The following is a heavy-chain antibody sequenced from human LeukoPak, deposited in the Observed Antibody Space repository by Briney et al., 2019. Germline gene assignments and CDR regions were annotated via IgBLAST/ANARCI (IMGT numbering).Heavy chain of an antibody. CDR2: ISAYNGNT. D-gene: IGHD2-2*01. Sequence: ASVKVPCKASGYTFNSYGISWVRQAPGRGLEWVAWISAYNGNTNYAQKLQGRVTMTTDTSTSTAYMELRSLRSEDTAVYYCARTVVPAATIHYYMDVWGKGTTVTVSS. CDR3: ARTVVPAATIHYYMDV. V-gene: IGHV1-18*01. CDR1: GYTFNSYG. J-gene: IGHJ6*03.